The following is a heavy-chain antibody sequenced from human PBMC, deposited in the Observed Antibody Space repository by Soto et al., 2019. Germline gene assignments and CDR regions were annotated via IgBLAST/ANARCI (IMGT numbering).Heavy chain of an antibody. CDR3: ARVEGTRTTNFYHYMDV. CDR1: VGTFSDYN. D-gene: IGHD2-8*01. J-gene: IGHJ6*03. CDR2: IIPKLGIT. V-gene: IGHV1-69*02. Sequence: VQLVQSGAEVKRPGSSVKVSCKAPVGTFSDYNIAWVRQARGQGLEWMGRIIPKLGITNYAHKLQDRGRITADKATSTAYMELTSLRYEDTAVYFCARVEGTRTTNFYHYMDVWGEGTSVTVS.